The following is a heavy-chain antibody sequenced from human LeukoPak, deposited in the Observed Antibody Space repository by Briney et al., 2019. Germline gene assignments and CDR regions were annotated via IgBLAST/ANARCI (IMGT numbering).Heavy chain of an antibody. V-gene: IGHV1-46*01. CDR2: ISPNGGTT. CDR3: AREKSSADSSGYYWIDY. D-gene: IGHD3-22*01. J-gene: IGHJ4*02. Sequence: ASVKVSCKASGYTSMHYMHWVRQAPGPGLEGMGIISPNGGTTRYAQKFQGRVTMTRDTSTRTVYMELSSLRSEDTAVYYCAREKSSADSSGYYWIDYWGQGTRVTV. CDR1: GYTSMHY.